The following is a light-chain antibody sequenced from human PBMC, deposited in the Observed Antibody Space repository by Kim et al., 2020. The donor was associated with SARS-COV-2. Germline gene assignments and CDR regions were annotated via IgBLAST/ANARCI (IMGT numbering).Light chain of an antibody. J-gene: IGLJ3*02. V-gene: IGLV2-14*01. CDR2: DVS. Sequence: QSALTQPASVSGSPGQSITISCTGTSSDVGGYNFVSWYQQHPGNAPKFMIFDVSKRPSGVSNRFSGSKSGNTAPLTISSLQPEDEADYSCSSYASSSTWVFGGGTQLTVL. CDR3: SSYASSSTWV. CDR1: SSDVGGYNF.